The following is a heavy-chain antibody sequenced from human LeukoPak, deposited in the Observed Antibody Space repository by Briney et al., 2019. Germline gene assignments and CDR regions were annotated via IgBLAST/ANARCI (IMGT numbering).Heavy chain of an antibody. CDR1: GFTFSSYD. J-gene: IGHJ4*02. CDR3: ARGTRLGVVDY. D-gene: IGHD3-16*01. Sequence: GGSLRLSCAASGFTFSSYDMHWVRQATGKGLEWVSAIGTAGDTYYPDTVKGRFTISRENAKNSLCLQMNSLRAGDTAVYYCARGTRLGVVDYWGQGTLVTVSS. V-gene: IGHV3-13*01. CDR2: IGTAGDT.